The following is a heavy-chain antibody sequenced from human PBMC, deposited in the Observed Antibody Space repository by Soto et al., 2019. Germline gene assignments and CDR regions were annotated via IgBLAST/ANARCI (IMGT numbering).Heavy chain of an antibody. CDR3: ARSAKIAVARDAFDI. Sequence: ASVNVSCKASGYTFTSYYMHWVRQAPGQGLEWMGIINPSGGSTSYAQKFQGRVTMTRDTSTSTVYMELSSLRSEDTAVYYCARSAKIAVARDAFDIWGQGTMVTVSS. V-gene: IGHV1-46*03. J-gene: IGHJ3*02. D-gene: IGHD6-19*01. CDR2: INPSGGST. CDR1: GYTFTSYY.